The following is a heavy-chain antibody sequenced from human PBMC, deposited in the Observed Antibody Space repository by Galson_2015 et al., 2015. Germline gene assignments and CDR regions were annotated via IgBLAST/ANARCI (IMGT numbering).Heavy chain of an antibody. CDR2: SRNKANSYTT. J-gene: IGHJ4*02. CDR1: GFTFSDHY. V-gene: IGHV3-72*01. Sequence: SLRLSCAASGFTFSDHYMDWVRQAPGKGLEWVGRSRNKANSYTTEYAASVEGRFTISRDDSKNSLYLQMNSLKTEDTAVYYCATLGNYSPLDYWGQGTLVTVSS. D-gene: IGHD3-10*01. CDR3: ATLGNYSPLDY.